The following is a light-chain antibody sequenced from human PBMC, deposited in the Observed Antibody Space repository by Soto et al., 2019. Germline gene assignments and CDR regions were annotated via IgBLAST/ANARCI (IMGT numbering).Light chain of an antibody. Sequence: DIQMTQSPSTLSSSIGDRATITCRASQSLNSWLAWYQQKPGKAPRLLIYDASNLDSGIPARFSGSGSGTEFTLTISSLQPDDYAAYYCQQCIDYFTFGGGTKVDIK. CDR3: QQCIDYFT. J-gene: IGKJ4*01. CDR1: QSLNSW. CDR2: DAS. V-gene: IGKV1-5*03.